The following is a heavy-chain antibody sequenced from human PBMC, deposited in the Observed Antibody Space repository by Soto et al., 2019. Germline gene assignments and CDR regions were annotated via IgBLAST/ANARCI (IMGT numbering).Heavy chain of an antibody. D-gene: IGHD1-26*01. CDR2: IKSKTDGGTT. Sequence: EVQLVESGGGLVKPGGSLRLSCAASGFTFSNAWRNWVRQAPGKGLEWVGRIKSKTDGGTTDYAAPVKGRFTISRDDSNNTLNLQRNSLKTGGTGVCDCTTRGVGAPTDGGQGTLVTVSS. CDR1: GFTFSNAW. J-gene: IGHJ4*02. CDR3: TTRGVGAPTD. V-gene: IGHV3-15*07.